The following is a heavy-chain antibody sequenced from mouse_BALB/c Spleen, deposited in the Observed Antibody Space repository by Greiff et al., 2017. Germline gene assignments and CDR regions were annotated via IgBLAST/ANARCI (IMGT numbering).Heavy chain of an antibody. CDR2: IWAGGST. D-gene: IGHD2-1*01. V-gene: IGHV2-9*02. CDR3: ARYYGNYEGLDY. CDR1: GFSLTSYC. J-gene: IGHJ2*01. Sequence: QVQLQQSGPGLVAPSQSLSITCTVSGFSLTSYCVHWVRQPPGQGLEWLGVIWAGGSTNYTSALMSSLSISKDNSKSQVFLKMNSLQTDDTAMYYCARYYGNYEGLDYWGQGTTLTVSA.